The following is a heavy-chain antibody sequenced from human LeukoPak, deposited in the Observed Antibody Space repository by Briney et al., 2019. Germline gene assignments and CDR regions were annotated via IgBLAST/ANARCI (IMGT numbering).Heavy chain of an antibody. D-gene: IGHD2-15*01. Sequence: ASVKVSCKASGYIFSGYYMHWVRQAPGQGLEWMGWINPNSGDTNYAQKFQGRVTMTGDTSISTAYMELSRLRSDDTAVYYCARDQVGAARFDSWGQGTLVTVSP. CDR1: GYIFSGYY. V-gene: IGHV1-2*02. CDR3: ARDQVGAARFDS. CDR2: INPNSGDT. J-gene: IGHJ4*02.